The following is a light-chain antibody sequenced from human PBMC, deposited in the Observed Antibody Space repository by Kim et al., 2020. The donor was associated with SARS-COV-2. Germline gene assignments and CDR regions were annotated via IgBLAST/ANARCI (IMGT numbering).Light chain of an antibody. V-gene: IGLV3-1*01. CDR2: QDS. J-gene: IGLJ3*02. CDR1: KLGDKY. Sequence: VSPGQTASMTCSGDKLGDKYAYWYQQKPGQSPVLVIYQDSKRPSGIPERFSGSNSGNTATLTISGTQAMDEADYYCQAWDSSTDWVFGGGTQLTVL. CDR3: QAWDSSTDWV.